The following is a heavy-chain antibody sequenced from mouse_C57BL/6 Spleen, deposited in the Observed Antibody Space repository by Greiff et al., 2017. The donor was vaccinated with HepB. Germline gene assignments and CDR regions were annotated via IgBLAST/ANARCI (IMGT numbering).Heavy chain of an antibody. J-gene: IGHJ4*01. D-gene: IGHD3-2*02. V-gene: IGHV1-74*01. CDR3: AIDSSGYRYAIDY. CDR2: IHPSDSDT. Sequence: QVQLQQPGAELVKPGASVKVSCKASGYTFTSYWMHWVKQRPGQGLEWIGRIHPSDSDTNYNQKFKGKATLTVDKSSSTAYMQLSSLTSEVSAVSSFAIDSSGYRYAIDYWGQGTSVTVSS. CDR1: GYTFTSYW.